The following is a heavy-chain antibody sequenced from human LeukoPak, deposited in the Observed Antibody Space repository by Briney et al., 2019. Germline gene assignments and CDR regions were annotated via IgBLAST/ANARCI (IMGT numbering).Heavy chain of an antibody. D-gene: IGHD6-6*01. Sequence: PGGSLRLSCAASGFTFSTYAMSWVRQTPGQGLEWVSSISGDGGSTYYAESVKGRFTISRDNSKNTLYLQMNSLRAEDTAVYYCARLKVVPERGIAAHYYYYYYMDVWGKGTTVTVSS. CDR1: GFTFSTYA. CDR2: ISGDGGST. V-gene: IGHV3-23*01. J-gene: IGHJ6*03. CDR3: ARLKVVPERGIAAHYYYYYYMDV.